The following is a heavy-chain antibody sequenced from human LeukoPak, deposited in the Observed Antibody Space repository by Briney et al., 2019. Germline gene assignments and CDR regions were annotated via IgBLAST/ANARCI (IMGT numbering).Heavy chain of an antibody. CDR3: ARDRGEMATISQGPN. D-gene: IGHD5-24*01. J-gene: IGHJ4*02. CDR2: ISSSGSTI. V-gene: IGHV3-48*03. CDR1: GFTFSSYE. Sequence: GGSLRLSCAASGFTFSSYEMNWVRQAPGKGLEWVSYISSSGSTIYYADSVKGRFTISRDNSKNTLYLQMNSLRAEDTAVYYCARDRGEMATISQGPNWGQGTLVTVSS.